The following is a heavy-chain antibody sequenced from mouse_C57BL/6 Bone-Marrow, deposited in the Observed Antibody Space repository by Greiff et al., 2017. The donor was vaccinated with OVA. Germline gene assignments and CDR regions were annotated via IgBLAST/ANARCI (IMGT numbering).Heavy chain of an antibody. CDR2: INPYNGGT. D-gene: IGHD2-5*01. Sequence: EVQLQQSGPVLVKPGASVKMSCKASGYTFTDYYMNWVKQSHGKSLEWIGVINPYNGGTSYNQKFKGKATLTVDKSSSTAYMELNSLTSEDSAVYYCARPRFCLLYSNYLVYFDYWGQGTTLTVSS. CDR3: ARPRFCLLYSNYLVYFDY. J-gene: IGHJ2*01. CDR1: GYTFTDYY. V-gene: IGHV1-19*01.